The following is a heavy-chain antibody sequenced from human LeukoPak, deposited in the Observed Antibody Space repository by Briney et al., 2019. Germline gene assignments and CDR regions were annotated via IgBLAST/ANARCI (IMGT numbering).Heavy chain of an antibody. Sequence: GGSLRLSCAASGFTFSTYWMTWVRQAPGKGLGWVANLKQDGSEKYYVDSVKGRFTISRDNANNSLYLQMNSLRAEDTAVYYCARGGDYLDYWGQGTLVTVSS. CDR3: ARGGDYLDY. CDR1: GFTFSTYW. CDR2: LKQDGSEK. V-gene: IGHV3-7*05. J-gene: IGHJ4*02.